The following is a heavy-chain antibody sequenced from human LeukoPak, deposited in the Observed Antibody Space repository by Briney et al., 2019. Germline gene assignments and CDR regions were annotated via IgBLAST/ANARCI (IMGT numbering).Heavy chain of an antibody. V-gene: IGHV3-11*01. J-gene: IGHJ6*03. CDR3: ARVGFGELSNSYYYYYMDV. CDR1: GFTFSDYY. CDR2: ISSSGSTI. D-gene: IGHD3-10*01. Sequence: PGGSLRLSCAASGFTFSDYYMSWIRQAPGKGLEWVSYISSSGSTIYYADSVKGRFTISRDNAKNSLYLQMNSLRAEDTAVYYCARVGFGELSNSYYYYYMDVWGKGTTVTISS.